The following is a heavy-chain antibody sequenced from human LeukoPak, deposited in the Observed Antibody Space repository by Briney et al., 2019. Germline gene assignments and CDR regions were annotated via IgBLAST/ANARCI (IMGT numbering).Heavy chain of an antibody. V-gene: IGHV4-59*01. Sequence: SETLSLTCTVSGVSISSYYWSWIRQPPGKGLVWIGYIYYSGSTNYNPSLKSRVTISVDTSKNQFSLKLSSVTAADADVYYCARGGFGELFTNWFDPWGQGTLVTVSS. CDR1: GVSISSYY. D-gene: IGHD3-10*01. CDR3: ARGGFGELFTNWFDP. CDR2: IYYSGST. J-gene: IGHJ5*02.